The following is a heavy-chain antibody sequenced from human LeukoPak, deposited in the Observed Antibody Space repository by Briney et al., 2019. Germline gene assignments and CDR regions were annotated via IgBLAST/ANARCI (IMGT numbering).Heavy chain of an antibody. V-gene: IGHV1-8*03. CDR2: MNPNSGNT. J-gene: IGHJ5*02. D-gene: IGHD5-12*01. Sequence: ASVKVSCKASGYTFTDYYIHWVRQATGQGLEWMGWMNPNSGNTGYAQKFQGRVTITRNTSISTAYMELRSLRSDDTAVYYCARNSGYERDPWGQGTLVTVSS. CDR1: GYTFTDYY. CDR3: ARNSGYERDP.